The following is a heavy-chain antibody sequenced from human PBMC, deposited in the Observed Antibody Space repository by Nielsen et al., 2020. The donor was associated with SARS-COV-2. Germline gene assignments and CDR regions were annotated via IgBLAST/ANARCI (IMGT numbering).Heavy chain of an antibody. CDR2: ISYDGSNK. D-gene: IGHD2-2*01. CDR1: GFTFSSYA. CDR3: ARDRGYCSSISCRPDDAFDI. V-gene: IGHV3-30-3*01. Sequence: GESLKISCAASGFTFSSYAMHWVRQAPGKGLEWVAVISYDGSNKYYADSVKGRFTISRDNSKNTLYLQMNSLRAEDTAVYYCARDRGYCSSISCRPDDAFDIWGQGTMVTVSS. J-gene: IGHJ3*02.